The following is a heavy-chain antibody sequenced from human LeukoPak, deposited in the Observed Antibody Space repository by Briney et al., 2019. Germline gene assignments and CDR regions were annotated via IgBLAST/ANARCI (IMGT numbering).Heavy chain of an antibody. J-gene: IGHJ4*02. CDR2: IHNDGSGT. CDR1: GFPFVKSW. V-gene: IGHV3-74*03. D-gene: IGHD2-2*01. Sequence: GGSLRLSCVASGFPFVKSWMHWVRQAPGKGLVWVSRIHNDGSGTTYAASVKGRFTISRDNARNTVFLQMNSLPVEDTATYYCVKDQNYQLRLWGQGTLVTVSS. CDR3: VKDQNYQLRL.